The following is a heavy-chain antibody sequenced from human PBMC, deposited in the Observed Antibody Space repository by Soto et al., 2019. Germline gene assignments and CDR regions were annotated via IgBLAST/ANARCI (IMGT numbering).Heavy chain of an antibody. CDR2: MNPNSGNT. V-gene: IGHV1-8*01. D-gene: IGHD3-22*01. J-gene: IGHJ6*02. CDR1: GFTFTSYD. Sequence: QVQLVHSGAEVKKPGASVKVSCKASGFTFTSYDIGWVRQASGQGLEWMGWMNPNSGNTGNEQKFQGRVTRASKTARGTAYMELSSRSAEDTAVYHCARIPSYDTSGPLDYYYGMDVWGPGTTVTVSS. CDR3: ARIPSYDTSGPLDYYYGMDV.